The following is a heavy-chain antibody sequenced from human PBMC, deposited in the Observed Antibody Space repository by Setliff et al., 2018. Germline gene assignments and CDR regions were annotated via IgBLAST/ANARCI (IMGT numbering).Heavy chain of an antibody. CDR2: INPNTGET. V-gene: IGHV1-2*02. D-gene: IGHD3-10*02. Sequence: GASVKVSCKASGYTFAGYYLHWVRQAPGQGLQWMGWINPNTGETDYAPRFQGRVTMTRDTSLSTAYMEVRSLRSDDTAVYYCARVLFGDLFSWFDPWGQGTLVTVLL. J-gene: IGHJ5*02. CDR1: GYTFAGYY. CDR3: ARVLFGDLFSWFDP.